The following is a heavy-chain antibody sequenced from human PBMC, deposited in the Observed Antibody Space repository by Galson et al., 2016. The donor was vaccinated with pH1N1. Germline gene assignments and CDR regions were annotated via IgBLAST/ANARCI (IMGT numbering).Heavy chain of an antibody. V-gene: IGHV1-18*01. CDR3: ARDEGSWTG. CDR1: GYTFSNYG. J-gene: IGHJ4*02. D-gene: IGHD1-26*01. Sequence: QSGAEVKKPGESLKISCKASGYTFSNYGITWVRQAPGQGFEWMGWISGYNGDTIYAQKFQGRVTMTTDTSTSTADMDLRSLRSDDTAVYYCARDEGSWTGWGQGTLVTVSS. CDR2: ISGYNGDT.